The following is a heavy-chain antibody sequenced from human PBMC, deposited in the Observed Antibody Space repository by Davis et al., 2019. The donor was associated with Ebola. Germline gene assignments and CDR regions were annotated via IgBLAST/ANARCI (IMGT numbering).Heavy chain of an antibody. J-gene: IGHJ3*02. CDR3: TTVIVVVTENYDAFDI. D-gene: IGHD3-22*01. CDR1: GFTFSNAW. CDR2: IKSKTDGGTT. V-gene: IGHV3-15*01. Sequence: PGGSLRLSCAASGFTFSNAWMSWVRQAPGKGLEWVGRIKSKTDGGTTDYAAPVKGRFTISRDDSKNTLYLQMNSLKTEDTAVYYCTTVIVVVTENYDAFDIWGQGTMVTVSS.